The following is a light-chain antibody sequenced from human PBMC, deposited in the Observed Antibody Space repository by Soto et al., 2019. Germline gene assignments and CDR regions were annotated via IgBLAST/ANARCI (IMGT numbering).Light chain of an antibody. J-gene: IGKJ5*01. Sequence: DIQLTQSPSTLSASVGYTFTITCRASQSISRWLAWYQQRPGRAPNLLISDASTLESGVPSRFSGSGSGTDFTLTISSLEPEDFAVYYCQQRSNWLTFGQGTRREIK. V-gene: IGKV1-5*01. CDR3: QQRSNWLT. CDR2: DAS. CDR1: QSISRW.